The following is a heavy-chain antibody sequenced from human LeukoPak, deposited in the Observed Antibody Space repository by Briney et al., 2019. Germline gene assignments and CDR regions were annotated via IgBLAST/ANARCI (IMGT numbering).Heavy chain of an antibody. CDR3: ARQGIAVAGIDY. CDR2: IYYSGST. D-gene: IGHD6-19*01. Sequence: SETLSLTCTVSGGSISSYYWSWIRQPPGKGLEWIGYIYYSGSTNYNPSLKSRVTISVDTSKSQFSLKLSSVTAADTAVYYCARQGIAVAGIDYWGQGTLVTVSS. J-gene: IGHJ4*02. CDR1: GGSISSYY. V-gene: IGHV4-59*08.